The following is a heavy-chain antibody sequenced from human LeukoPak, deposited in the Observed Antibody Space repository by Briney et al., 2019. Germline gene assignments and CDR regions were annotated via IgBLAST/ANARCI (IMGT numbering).Heavy chain of an antibody. Sequence: SETLSLTCAVYGESFGGYYWSWIRQPPGKGLDWIGEINHSGSTNYNPSLKSRVTISVDTSKKQFSLKLSSVTAADTAVYYCARSKVYGGNSYYYYYGMDVWGQGTTVNVS. CDR1: GESFGGYY. V-gene: IGHV4-34*01. CDR3: ARSKVYGGNSYYYYYGMDV. CDR2: INHSGST. J-gene: IGHJ6*02. D-gene: IGHD4-23*01.